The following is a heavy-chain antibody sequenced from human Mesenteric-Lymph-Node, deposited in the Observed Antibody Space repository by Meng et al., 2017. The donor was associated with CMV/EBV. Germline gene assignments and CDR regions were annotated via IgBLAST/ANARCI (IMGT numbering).Heavy chain of an antibody. D-gene: IGHD2-2*01. CDR1: GFTFSSYA. V-gene: IGHV3-23*01. Sequence: GESLKISCAASGFTFSSYAMSWVRPAPGKGLEWVSAISGSGGSTYYADSVKGRFPISRDNSKNTLYLQMNSLRAEDTAVYYCAKGTPLPAAVVDYFDYWGQGTLVTVSS. CDR2: ISGSGGST. CDR3: AKGTPLPAAVVDYFDY. J-gene: IGHJ4*02.